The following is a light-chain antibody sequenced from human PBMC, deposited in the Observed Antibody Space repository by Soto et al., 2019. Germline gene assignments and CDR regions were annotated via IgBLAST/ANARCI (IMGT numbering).Light chain of an antibody. CDR3: QQYKNWHRT. Sequence: ETVMTQSPATLSVSPGERATLSCRASQSVSSNLAWYQQKPGQAPRLLIYDASTRATGIPARFSGSGSGTEFTLTISSLQSEDFAVYYCQQYKNWHRTFGQGTKVEIK. CDR1: QSVSSN. V-gene: IGKV3-15*01. J-gene: IGKJ1*01. CDR2: DAS.